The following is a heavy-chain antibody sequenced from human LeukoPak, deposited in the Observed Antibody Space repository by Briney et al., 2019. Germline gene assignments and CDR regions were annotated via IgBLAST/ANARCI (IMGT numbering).Heavy chain of an antibody. CDR2: TYYRSKWYN. J-gene: IGHJ4*02. CDR1: GDSVSSNSAA. CDR3: ARDISTIVDIVATILDY. Sequence: SQTLSLTCAISGDSVSSNSAAWNWIRQSPSRGLEWLGRTYYRSKWYNDYAVSVKSRITINPDTSKNQFSLQLNSVTPEDTAVYYCARDISTIVDIVATILDYWGQGTPVTVSS. V-gene: IGHV6-1*01. D-gene: IGHD5-12*01.